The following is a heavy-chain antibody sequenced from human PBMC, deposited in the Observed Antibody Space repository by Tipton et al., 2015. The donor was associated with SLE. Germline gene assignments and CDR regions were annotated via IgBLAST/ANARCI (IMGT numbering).Heavy chain of an antibody. J-gene: IGHJ2*01. CDR3: ARSWNGPLDL. V-gene: IGHV4-59*01. D-gene: IGHD1-1*01. CDR2: IYYSGST. CDR1: GGSFSGYY. Sequence: LRLSCAVYGGSFSGYYWSWIRQPPGKGLEWIGSIYYSGSTNYNPSLKSRVTISVDTSKNQFSLKLSSVTAADTAVYYCARSWNGPLDLWGRGTLVTVSS.